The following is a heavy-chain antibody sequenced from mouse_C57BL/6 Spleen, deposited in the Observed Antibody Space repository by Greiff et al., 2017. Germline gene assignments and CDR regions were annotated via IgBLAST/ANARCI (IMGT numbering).Heavy chain of an antibody. CDR3: AREGYYGSSRYYAMDY. Sequence: VQLQESDAELVKPGASVKISCKVSGYTFTDHTIHWMKQRPEQGLEWIGYIYPRDGSTKYNEKFKGKATLTADKSSSTAYMQLNSLTSEDSAVYFCAREGYYGSSRYYAMDYWGQGTSVTVSS. CDR2: IYPRDGST. CDR1: GYTFTDHT. D-gene: IGHD1-1*01. V-gene: IGHV1-78*01. J-gene: IGHJ4*01.